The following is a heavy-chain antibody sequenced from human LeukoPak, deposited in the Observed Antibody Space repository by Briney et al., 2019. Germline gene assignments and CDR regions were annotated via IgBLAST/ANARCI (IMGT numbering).Heavy chain of an antibody. Sequence: GRSLRLSCAASGFTFDDYAMHWVRQAPGKGLEWVSGISWNSGSIGHADSVKGRFTISRDNAKNSLYLQMNSLRAEDMALYYCAKDMRRGGYYDFWSGYSPFDHWGQGTLVTVSS. D-gene: IGHD3-3*01. V-gene: IGHV3-9*03. CDR3: AKDMRRGGYYDFWSGYSPFDH. CDR2: ISWNSGSI. J-gene: IGHJ4*02. CDR1: GFTFDDYA.